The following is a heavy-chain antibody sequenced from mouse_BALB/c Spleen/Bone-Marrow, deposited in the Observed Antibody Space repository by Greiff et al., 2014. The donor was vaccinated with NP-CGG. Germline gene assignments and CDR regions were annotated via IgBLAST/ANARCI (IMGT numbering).Heavy chain of an antibody. CDR3: ARYYYRTMDY. CDR1: GFNIKDTY. CDR2: IDPANGNT. V-gene: IGHV14-3*02. D-gene: IGHD1-1*01. Sequence: VQLQQSGAELVKPGASVKLSCTASGFNIKDTYMHWAKQRPEQGLEWIGRIDPANGNTKYDPKFQGRATVTADTSSSTAYLQLSSLTSEDTAVYYCARYYYRTMDYWGQGTSVTVSS. J-gene: IGHJ4*01.